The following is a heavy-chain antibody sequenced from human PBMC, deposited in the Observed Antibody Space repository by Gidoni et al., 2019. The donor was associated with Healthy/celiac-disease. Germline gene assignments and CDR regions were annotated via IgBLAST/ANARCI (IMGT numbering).Heavy chain of an antibody. D-gene: IGHD3-3*01. CDR1: GFTFSDYY. V-gene: IGHV3-11*06. J-gene: IGHJ4*02. CDR3: ARDLGKDDFWSGYQYYFDY. Sequence: QVQLVESGGGLVKPGGSLRLSCAASGFTFSDYYMSWIRQAPGKGLEWVSYISSSSSYTNYADSVKGRFTISRDNAKNSLYLQMNSLRAEDTAVYYCARDLGKDDFWSGYQYYFDYWGQGTLVTVSS. CDR2: ISSSSSYT.